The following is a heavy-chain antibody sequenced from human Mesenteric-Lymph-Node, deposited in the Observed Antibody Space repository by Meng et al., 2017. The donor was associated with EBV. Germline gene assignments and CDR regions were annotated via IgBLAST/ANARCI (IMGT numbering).Heavy chain of an antibody. D-gene: IGHD5-24*01. CDR2: IFGSGGTT. Sequence: EVQLLETGGGLVQPWGHLGFSCAGYGFTFNSYAMSWVRQAPGKRLEWVSGIFGSGGTTYYADSVKGRFSIFRDNSGNTVSLQMNSLRVEDTAVYYCSNLPYNYWGQGTLVTVSS. CDR3: SNLPYNY. J-gene: IGHJ4*02. CDR1: GFTFNSYA. V-gene: IGHV3-23*01.